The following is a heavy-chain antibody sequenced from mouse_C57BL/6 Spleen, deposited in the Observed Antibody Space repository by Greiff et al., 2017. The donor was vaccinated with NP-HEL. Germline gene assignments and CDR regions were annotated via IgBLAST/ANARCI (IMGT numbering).Heavy chain of an antibody. D-gene: IGHD4-1*01. CDR1: GYTFTSYW. Sequence: QVQLQQSGAELAKPGASVKLSCKASGYTFTSYWMHWVKQRPGQGLEWIGYINPSSGYTKYNQKFKDKATLTADKSSSTAYMQLSSLTYEDSAVYYCARTRSELFYAMDYWGQGTSVTVSS. CDR2: INPSSGYT. V-gene: IGHV1-7*01. J-gene: IGHJ4*01. CDR3: ARTRSELFYAMDY.